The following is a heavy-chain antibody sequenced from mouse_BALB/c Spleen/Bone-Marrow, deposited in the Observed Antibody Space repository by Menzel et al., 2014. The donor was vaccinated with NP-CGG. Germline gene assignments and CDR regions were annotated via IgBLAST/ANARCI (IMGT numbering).Heavy chain of an antibody. CDR3: ARSGYYGSSPYYAMDY. V-gene: IGHV5-17*02. Sequence: EVNLVESGGGLVQPGGSRKLSCAASGFTFSSLGMHWVRQAPEKGLEWVAYIGSGSSTIYYADTVKGRFTISRDNPKNTLFLQMTSLRSEDTAMYYCARSGYYGSSPYYAMDYWGQGTSVTVSS. D-gene: IGHD1-1*01. CDR2: IGSGSSTI. J-gene: IGHJ4*01. CDR1: GFTFSSLG.